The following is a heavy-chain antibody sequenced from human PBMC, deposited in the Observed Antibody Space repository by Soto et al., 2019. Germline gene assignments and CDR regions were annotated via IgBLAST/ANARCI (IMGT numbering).Heavy chain of an antibody. J-gene: IGHJ4*02. Sequence: GGSLRLSCAASGFTFSSYAMSWVRQAPGKGLEWVSAISGSGGSTYYADSVKGRFTISRDNSKNTLYLQMNSLRTEDAAVYYCAKDILNYYHFDYWGQGTLVTVSS. D-gene: IGHD3-10*01. V-gene: IGHV3-23*01. CDR2: ISGSGGST. CDR3: AKDILNYYHFDY. CDR1: GFTFSSYA.